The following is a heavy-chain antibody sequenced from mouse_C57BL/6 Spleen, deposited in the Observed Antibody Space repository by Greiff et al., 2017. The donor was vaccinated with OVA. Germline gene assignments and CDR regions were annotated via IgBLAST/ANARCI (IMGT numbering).Heavy chain of an antibody. Sequence: VQLQQSGPELVKPGASVKISCKASGYSFTDYNMNWVKQSNGKSLEWIGVINPNYGTTSYNQKFKGKATLTVDPSSSTAYMQLNSLTSEDSAVYDCARHSSSLYWYFDVWGTGTTVTVSS. D-gene: IGHD1-1*01. J-gene: IGHJ1*03. V-gene: IGHV1-39*01. CDR2: INPNYGTT. CDR3: ARHSSSLYWYFDV. CDR1: GYSFTDYN.